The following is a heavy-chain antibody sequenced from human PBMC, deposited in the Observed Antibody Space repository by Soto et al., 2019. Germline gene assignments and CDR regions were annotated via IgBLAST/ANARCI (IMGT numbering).Heavy chain of an antibody. CDR3: ARDDYYDSSGYAWNY. CDR2: INHSGST. CDR1: GGSFSGYY. Sequence: QVQLQQWGAGLLKPSETLSLTCAVYGGSFSGYYWSWIRQPPGKGLEWIGEINHSGSTNYNPSLKSRVTISVDTSKNQFSLKLSSVTAADTAVYYCARDDYYDSSGYAWNYWGQGTLVTVSS. J-gene: IGHJ4*02. V-gene: IGHV4-34*01. D-gene: IGHD3-22*01.